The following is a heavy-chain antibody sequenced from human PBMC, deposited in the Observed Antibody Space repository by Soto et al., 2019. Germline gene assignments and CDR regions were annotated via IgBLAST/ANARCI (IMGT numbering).Heavy chain of an antibody. D-gene: IGHD2-8*01. J-gene: IGHJ6*02. V-gene: IGHV3-53*01. CDR1: GFSVSYNF. CDR2: IYSGGST. CDR3: ARDPYGNMDRGLDV. Sequence: GGSLRLSCAASGFSVSYNFMNWVRQAPGKGLEWVSIIYSGGSTFYADSVRGRFTISRDNSKNTLYLQMNSLRAEDTAVYYCARDPYGNMDRGLDVWGLGTSVTVSS.